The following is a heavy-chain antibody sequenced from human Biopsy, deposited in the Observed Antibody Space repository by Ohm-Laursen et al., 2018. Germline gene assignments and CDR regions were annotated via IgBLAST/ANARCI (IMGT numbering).Heavy chain of an antibody. CDR2: IYTSGIT. Sequence: SDTLSLTCTVSGGSLSSYSWSWIRQPAGKGLEWIGQIYTSGITNYNPSLKSRVTMSVDTSKNKFYLRVSSVTAADTAVYYCARDRDRRGWFDPWGQGTLVTVSS. J-gene: IGHJ5*02. V-gene: IGHV4-4*07. D-gene: IGHD1-14*01. CDR1: GGSLSSYS. CDR3: ARDRDRRGWFDP.